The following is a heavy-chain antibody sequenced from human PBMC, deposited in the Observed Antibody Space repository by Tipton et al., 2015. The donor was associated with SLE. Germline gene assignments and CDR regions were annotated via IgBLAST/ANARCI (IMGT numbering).Heavy chain of an antibody. V-gene: IGHV4-59*01. J-gene: IGHJ6*03. CDR1: GGSISSSY. Sequence: LRLSCTVSGGSISSSYWGWIRQPPGKGLEWIGYIYYSGSTSYNPSLKSRVTISVDTSKNHFSLKLSSVTAADTAVYYCAREASIDYHYYMDVWGKGTAVTVSS. D-gene: IGHD2/OR15-2a*01. CDR3: AREASIDYHYYMDV. CDR2: IYYSGST.